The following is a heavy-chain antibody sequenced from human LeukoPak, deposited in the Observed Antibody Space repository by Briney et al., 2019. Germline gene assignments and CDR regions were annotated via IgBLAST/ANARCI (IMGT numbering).Heavy chain of an antibody. V-gene: IGHV3-23*01. CDR1: GFTFSSYA. Sequence: GSLRLSCAASGFTFSSYAMSWVRQAPGKGLEWVSAISGSGGSTYYADSVKGRFTISGDNSKNTLYLQVNSLRAEDTAVYYCAKGTGRNSSIAASGTWGQGTLVTVSS. CDR2: ISGSGGST. D-gene: IGHD6-13*01. CDR3: AKGTGRNSSIAASGT. J-gene: IGHJ4*02.